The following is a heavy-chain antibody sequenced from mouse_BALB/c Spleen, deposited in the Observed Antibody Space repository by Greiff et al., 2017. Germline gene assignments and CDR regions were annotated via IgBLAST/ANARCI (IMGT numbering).Heavy chain of an antibody. D-gene: IGHD2-3*01. Sequence: EVMLVESGGGLVQPGESLKLSCESNEYEFPSHDMSWVRKTPEKRLELVAAINSDGGSTYYPDTMERRFIISRDNTKKTLYLQMSSLRSEDTALYYCARHSRAVDGYYEGAMDYWGQGTSVTVSS. CDR1: EYEFPSHD. V-gene: IGHV5-2*01. CDR2: INSDGGST. J-gene: IGHJ4*01. CDR3: ARHSRAVDGYYEGAMDY.